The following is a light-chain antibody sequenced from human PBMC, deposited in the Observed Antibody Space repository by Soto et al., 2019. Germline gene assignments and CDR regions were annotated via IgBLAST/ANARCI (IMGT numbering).Light chain of an antibody. J-gene: IGLJ1*01. CDR3: SSYAGSDNFV. V-gene: IGLV2-8*01. Sequence: QSVLTQPPSASGSPGQSVTISCTGTSSDVGGYNYVSWYQQHPGKAPKLVISEVSKRPSGVPDRFSGSKSGNTASLTVFGLQVEDEADYYCSSYAGSDNFVFGTGTKVTVL. CDR1: SSDVGGYNY. CDR2: EVS.